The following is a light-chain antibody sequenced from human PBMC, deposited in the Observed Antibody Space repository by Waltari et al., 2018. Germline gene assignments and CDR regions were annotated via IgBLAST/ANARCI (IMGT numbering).Light chain of an antibody. CDR3: QQYNVYPYI. CDR1: RDISNY. Sequence: DIQMTQSPSSLSASIGDRVTITCRASRDISNYLVWFRQKPGKAPESLIFAASSLQTGVPSRFSGSGSGTHFTLTITSLQPEDVATYYCQQYNVYPYIFGQGTKLEI. CDR2: AAS. J-gene: IGKJ2*01. V-gene: IGKV1-16*01.